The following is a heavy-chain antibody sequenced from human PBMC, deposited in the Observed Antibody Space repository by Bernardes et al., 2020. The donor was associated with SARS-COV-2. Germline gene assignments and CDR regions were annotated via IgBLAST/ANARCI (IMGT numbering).Heavy chain of an antibody. D-gene: IGHD1-1*01. CDR2: ITAYSGNT. CDR1: GYTFAHFG. CDR3: ARADGTTWNFYDYGMDV. J-gene: IGHJ6*02. V-gene: IGHV1-18*04. Sequence: ASVKVSCMASGYTFAHFGISWVRQAPGQGLEWMGWITAYSGNTNYGQKFQGRVTMTTDTSTNTAYMELRSLRSDDTAMYFCARADGTTWNFYDYGMDVWGQGTTVIVSS.